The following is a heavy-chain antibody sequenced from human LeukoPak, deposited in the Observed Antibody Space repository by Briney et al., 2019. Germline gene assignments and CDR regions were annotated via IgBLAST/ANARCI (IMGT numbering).Heavy chain of an antibody. CDR2: ISGSGGST. J-gene: IGHJ1*01. D-gene: IGHD6-19*01. CDR1: GFTFSSYA. V-gene: IGHV3-23*01. CDR3: MTDVFPDNSEWRGYFQH. Sequence: GGSLRLSCAASGFTFSSYAMSWVRQAPGKGLEWVSAISGSGGSTYYADSVKGRFTISRDNSKNTLYLQMNSLRAEDTAVYYCMTDVFPDNSEWRGYFQHWGQGTLVTVS.